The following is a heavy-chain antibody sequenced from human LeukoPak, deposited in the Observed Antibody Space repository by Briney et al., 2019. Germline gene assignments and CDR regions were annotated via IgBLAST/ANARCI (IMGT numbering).Heavy chain of an antibody. CDR2: ISDYNGNT. J-gene: IGHJ5*02. CDR3: AGGYPNWSDP. Sequence: ASVKVSCKASGYTFTTYGISWVRQAPGQGLEWMGWISDYNGNTKYVQKFQGRVTMTTDTSTSTAYMELRSLRSDDTAVYYCAGGYPNWSDPWGQGTLVTVSS. V-gene: IGHV1-18*01. CDR1: GYTFTTYG. D-gene: IGHD3-22*01.